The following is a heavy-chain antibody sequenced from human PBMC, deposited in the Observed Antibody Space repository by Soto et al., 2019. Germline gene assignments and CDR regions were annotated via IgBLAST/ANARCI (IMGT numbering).Heavy chain of an antibody. D-gene: IGHD6-19*01. CDR2: ISYTGST. CDR3: KRETTQSSGWTLFDY. Sequence: PSETLSLTCKVSGGSIRNHHWSWVRQPPGKGLEWIGFISYTGSTNYNPSLNSRVTISVDTSKNQFSLKLSSVTAADTAVYYCKRETTQSSGWTLFDYWGQGTLVTVSS. V-gene: IGHV4-59*11. J-gene: IGHJ4*02. CDR1: GGSIRNHH.